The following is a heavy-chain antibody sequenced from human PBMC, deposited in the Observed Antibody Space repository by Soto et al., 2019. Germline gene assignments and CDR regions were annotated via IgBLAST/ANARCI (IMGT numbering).Heavy chain of an antibody. V-gene: IGHV3-48*02. CDR2: ISSSTTTI. CDR3: ARVGPMVRGVIITLGYYYGMDV. J-gene: IGHJ6*02. Sequence: GGSLRLSCAASGFTFSSYSMNWVRQAPGKGPEWVSYISSSTTTIYYADSVKGRFTISRDNAKNSLYLQMNSLRDEDTAVYYCARVGPMVRGVIITLGYYYGMDVWGQGTTVTVSS. CDR1: GFTFSSYS. D-gene: IGHD3-10*01.